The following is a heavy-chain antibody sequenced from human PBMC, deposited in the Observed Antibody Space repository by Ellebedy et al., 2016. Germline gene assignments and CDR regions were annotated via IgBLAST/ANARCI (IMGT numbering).Heavy chain of an antibody. CDR2: FDPEDGET. J-gene: IGHJ6*02. D-gene: IGHD1-1*01. Sequence: ASVKVSCKASGYTFTSYDINWVRQATGQGLEWMGGFDPEDGETIYAQKLQGRVTMTEDTSTDTAYMELSSLRSEDTALYYCASGETILNDYYYYAMDVWGQGTTVTVSS. V-gene: IGHV1-24*01. CDR1: GYTFTSYD. CDR3: ASGETILNDYYYYAMDV.